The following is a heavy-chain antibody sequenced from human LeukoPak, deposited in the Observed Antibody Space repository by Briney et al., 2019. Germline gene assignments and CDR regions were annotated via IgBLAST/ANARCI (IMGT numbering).Heavy chain of an antibody. J-gene: IGHJ4*02. CDR1: GFTFSSYA. D-gene: IGHD4-11*01. Sequence: GGSLRLSCAASGFTFSSYATTWVRQAPGKGLEWVSTISGSDDFTYYADSVKGRFTISRDNSKNTLYLQMNSLSAEDTAVYYCARTVRDYSFYHFDNWGQGTLVTVSS. CDR3: ARTVRDYSFYHFDN. CDR2: ISGSDDFT. V-gene: IGHV3-23*01.